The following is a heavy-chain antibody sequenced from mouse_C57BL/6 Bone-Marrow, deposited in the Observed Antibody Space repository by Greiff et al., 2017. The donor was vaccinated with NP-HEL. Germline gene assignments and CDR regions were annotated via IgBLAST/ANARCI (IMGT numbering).Heavy chain of an antibody. J-gene: IGHJ3*01. CDR3: VRRRGKLRRRFAY. CDR1: GFSFNTYA. Sequence: EVKLVESGGGLVQPKGSLKLSCAASGFSFNTYAMNWVRQAPGKGLEWVARIRSKSNNYATYYAESVKDRFTISRDDSESMLYLQMNNLKTEDTAMYYCVRRRGKLRRRFAYWGQGTLVTVSA. CDR2: IRSKSNNYAT. V-gene: IGHV10-1*01. D-gene: IGHD2-4*01.